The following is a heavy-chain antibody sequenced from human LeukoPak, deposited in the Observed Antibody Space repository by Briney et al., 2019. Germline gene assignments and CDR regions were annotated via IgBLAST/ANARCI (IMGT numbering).Heavy chain of an antibody. CDR3: ARWDTAMVSYFDY. Sequence: ASVKVSCKASGYTFTGYYMHWVRQAPGQGLEWMGWINPNSGGTNYAEKFQGRVTMTRDTSISTAYMELSRLRSDDTAVYYCARWDTAMVSYFDYWGQGTLVTVSS. D-gene: IGHD5-18*01. CDR1: GYTFTGYY. CDR2: INPNSGGT. J-gene: IGHJ4*02. V-gene: IGHV1-2*02.